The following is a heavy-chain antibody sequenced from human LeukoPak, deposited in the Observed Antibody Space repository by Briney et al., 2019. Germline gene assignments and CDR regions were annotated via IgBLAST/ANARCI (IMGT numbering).Heavy chain of an antibody. CDR1: GFTFSWHS. CDR2: ISSSSSYI. CDR3: VKDEDIYDGHMGNY. J-gene: IGHJ4*02. Sequence: PGGSLRLSCAASGFTFSWHSLNWVRQAPGKGLEWVSSISSSSSYIYYADSVKGRFTISRDNSRNTLYLQMNSLRVEDTAVYYCVKDEDIYDGHMGNYWGQGTLVTVSS. V-gene: IGHV3-21*01. D-gene: IGHD5-12*01.